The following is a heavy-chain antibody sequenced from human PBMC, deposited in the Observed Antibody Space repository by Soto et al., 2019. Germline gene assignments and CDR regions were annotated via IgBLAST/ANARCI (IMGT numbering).Heavy chain of an antibody. D-gene: IGHD4-17*01. CDR1: GYTFTSYG. CDR2: ISAYNGNT. V-gene: IGHV1-18*01. CDR3: ARRRPLGNDYGVPVY. Sequence: QVQLVQSGAEVKKPGASVKVSCKASGYTFTSYGISWVRQAPGQGLEWMGWISAYNGNTNYAQKFQGRVTMTTDTFTSTAYMELRSLRSDDTAVYYCARRRPLGNDYGVPVYWGQGTLVTVSS. J-gene: IGHJ4*02.